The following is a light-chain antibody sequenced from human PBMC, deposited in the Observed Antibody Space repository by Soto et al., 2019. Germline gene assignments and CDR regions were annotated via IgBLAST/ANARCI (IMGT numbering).Light chain of an antibody. CDR1: SSDVGGYNY. CDR3: SSYAGSNNLL. CDR2: EVT. J-gene: IGLJ2*01. Sequence: QSALTQPPSASGSPGQSVTISCTGTSSDVGGYNYVSWYQQHPGKAPKLIIYEVTKRPSGVPDPFSGSKSANTASLTVSGLLTEDEADYYCSSYAGSNNLLFGGGTKVTVL. V-gene: IGLV2-8*01.